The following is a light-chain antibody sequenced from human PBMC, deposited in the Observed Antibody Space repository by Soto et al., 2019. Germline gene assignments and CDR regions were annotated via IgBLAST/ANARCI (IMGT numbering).Light chain of an antibody. CDR2: KAS. V-gene: IGKV1-39*01. J-gene: IGKJ4*01. CDR3: QQSYSTPLS. Sequence: DIQMTQSPSSLSASVGDRVTLTCRASQSISSYLNWYQHTPGKAPKLLIYKASSLQSGVPSRFTGSGSGTSFTLTISSLQPEDFATYYCQQSYSTPLSFGGGTKVEIK. CDR1: QSISSY.